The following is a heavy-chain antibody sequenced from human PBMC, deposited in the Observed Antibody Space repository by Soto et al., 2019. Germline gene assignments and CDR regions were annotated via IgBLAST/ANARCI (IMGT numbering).Heavy chain of an antibody. CDR2: INHSGST. CDR3: ARGAMTHAFDI. V-gene: IGHV4-34*01. D-gene: IGHD2-21*02. Sequence: SETLSLTCAVYGGSFSGYYWSWIRQPPGKGLEWIGEINHSGSTNYNPSLKSRVTISVDTSKNQFSLKLSSVTAADTAVYYRARGAMTHAFDIWGQGTMVTVSS. J-gene: IGHJ3*02. CDR1: GGSFSGYY.